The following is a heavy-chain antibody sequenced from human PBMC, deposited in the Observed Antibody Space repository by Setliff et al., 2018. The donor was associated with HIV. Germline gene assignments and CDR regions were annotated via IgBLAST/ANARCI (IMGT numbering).Heavy chain of an antibody. D-gene: IGHD1-1*01. CDR2: IDPSGGST. CDR1: GYTFISYF. V-gene: IGHV1-46*01. J-gene: IGHJ1*01. CDR3: ATHPHGTTQIED. Sequence: ASVKVSCKASGYTFISYFMHWVRQAPGQGLEWMGTIDPSGGSTNYAQKFQGRVTMTRDASTSTVYMDLSSLRSEDTAVYYCATHPHGTTQIEDWGQGSLVTVSS.